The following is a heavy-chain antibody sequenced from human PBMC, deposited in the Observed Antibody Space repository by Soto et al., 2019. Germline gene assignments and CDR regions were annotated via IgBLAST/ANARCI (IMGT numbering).Heavy chain of an antibody. CDR2: ISFGGSTK. CDR3: ARGGGGSYYYDLDV. J-gene: IGHJ6*02. CDR1: GFTFSSYA. V-gene: IGHV3-30*03. Sequence: GSLRLSCSASGFTFSSYAMHWVRQAPGKGLEWVAVISFGGSTKYYADPVKGRFTISRDDSKNTLFLQMNSLRAEDTAVYYCARGGGGSYYYDLDVWGQGTTVTVSS. D-gene: IGHD2-15*01.